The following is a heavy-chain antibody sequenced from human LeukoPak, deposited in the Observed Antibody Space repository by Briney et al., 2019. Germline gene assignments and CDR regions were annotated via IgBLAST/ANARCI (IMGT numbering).Heavy chain of an antibody. Sequence: PSETLSLTCTVSGVSISSYYWSWIRQPPGKGLEWIGYIYYSGSTNYNPSLKSRVTISVDTSKNQFSLKLSSVTAADTAVYYCARLSGAIGFDYWGQGTLVTVSS. J-gene: IGHJ4*02. D-gene: IGHD4/OR15-4a*01. CDR2: IYYSGST. CDR1: GVSISSYY. V-gene: IGHV4-59*08. CDR3: ARLSGAIGFDY.